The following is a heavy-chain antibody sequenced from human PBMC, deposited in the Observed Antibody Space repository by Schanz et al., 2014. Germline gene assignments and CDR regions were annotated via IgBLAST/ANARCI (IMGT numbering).Heavy chain of an antibody. CDR2: ISSGGTTI. CDR3: ATETYSSSWCFDY. V-gene: IGHV3-48*02. D-gene: IGHD6-13*01. CDR1: GFTFSSSW. Sequence: VQLVESGGGVVQPGGSLRLSCAASGFTFSSSWMHWVRQAPGKGLEWIAYISSGGTTIYYADSVKGRFTISRDNAKNSVFLQMNGLRDEDTAVYYCATETYSSSWCFDYWGQGTLVTVSS. J-gene: IGHJ4*02.